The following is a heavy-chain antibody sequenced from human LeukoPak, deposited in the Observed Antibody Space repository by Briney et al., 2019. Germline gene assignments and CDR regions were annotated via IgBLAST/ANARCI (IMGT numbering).Heavy chain of an antibody. Sequence: VKVSCKASGGTFRSYAISWVRQAPGQGLEWMGGIIPILGTANYAQKFQGRATITVDESTSTAYMELSSLRSEDTAVYYCARGPDWNDYYYYYMDVWGKGTTVTISS. CDR3: ARGPDWNDYYYYYMDV. V-gene: IGHV1-69*13. CDR1: GGTFRSYA. CDR2: IIPILGTA. J-gene: IGHJ6*03. D-gene: IGHD1-1*01.